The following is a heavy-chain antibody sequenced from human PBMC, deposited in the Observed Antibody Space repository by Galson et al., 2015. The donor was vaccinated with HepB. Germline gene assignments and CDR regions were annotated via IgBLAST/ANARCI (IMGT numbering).Heavy chain of an antibody. V-gene: IGHV3-23*01. Sequence: SLRLSCAASGFTFSSYAMRWVRQAPGKGLEWVSAISGSGGSTYYADSVKGRFTISRDNSKNTLYLQMNSLRAEDTAVYYCAKGVGSGSYYEYYFDYWGQGTLVTVSS. CDR2: ISGSGGST. D-gene: IGHD3-10*01. CDR3: AKGVGSGSYYEYYFDY. CDR1: GFTFSSYA. J-gene: IGHJ4*02.